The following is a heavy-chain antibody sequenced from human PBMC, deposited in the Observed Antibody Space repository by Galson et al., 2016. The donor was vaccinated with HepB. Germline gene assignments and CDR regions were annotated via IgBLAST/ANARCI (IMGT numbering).Heavy chain of an antibody. V-gene: IGHV1-24*01. CDR3: ATPWRETSVTLNYGMGG. CDR2: FDPEDGET. Sequence: SVKVSCKVSGYTLTELSMHWVRQAPGKGLEWMGAFDPEDGETIYAQKFQGRVTVTEDTSTDTAYMELTSLRSEDTAVYYCATPWRETSVTLNYGMGGWGQGTTVTVSS. D-gene: IGHD4-17*01. CDR1: GYTLTELS. J-gene: IGHJ6*02.